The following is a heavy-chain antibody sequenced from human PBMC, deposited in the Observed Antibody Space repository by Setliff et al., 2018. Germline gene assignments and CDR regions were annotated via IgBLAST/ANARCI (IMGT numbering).Heavy chain of an antibody. D-gene: IGHD1-1*01. CDR1: GFPFSSYW. V-gene: IGHV3-74*01. CDR2: INRDGSST. CDR3: ARGTWKHSPHYYYNYMDV. J-gene: IGHJ6*03. Sequence: GSLSLSCAATGFPFSSYWMHWVRQATGKGLVWVSRINRDGSSTSNADSVKGRFTISRDNAKNTLYLQMYSLRAEDTAVYYCARGTWKHSPHYYYNYMDVWGKGTTVTVSS.